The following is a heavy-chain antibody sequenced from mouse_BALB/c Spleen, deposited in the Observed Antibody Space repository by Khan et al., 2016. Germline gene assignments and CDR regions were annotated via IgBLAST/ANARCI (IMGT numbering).Heavy chain of an antibody. J-gene: IGHJ1*01. CDR2: INTYTGEP. D-gene: IGHD1-1*01. Sequence: QIQLVQSGPELKKPGETVKISCKASGYTFTNYGMNWVKQAPGKDLKWMGWINTYTGEPTYADDFKGRFAFSLETSASTAYLQINNLRNEDTATYFCARYRYYYGSSKYFEVWGAGTTVTVSS. V-gene: IGHV9-3-1*01. CDR1: GYTFTNYG. CDR3: ARYRYYYGSSKYFEV.